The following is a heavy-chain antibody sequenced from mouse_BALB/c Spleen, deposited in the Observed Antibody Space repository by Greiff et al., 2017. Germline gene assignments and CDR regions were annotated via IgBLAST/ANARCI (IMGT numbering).Heavy chain of an antibody. D-gene: IGHD4-1*01. CDR1: GFNIKDTY. CDR2: IDPANGNT. J-gene: IGHJ2*01. CDR3: DRTGTFDY. Sequence: DVQLQESGAELVKPGASVKLSCTASGFNIKDTYMHWVKQRPEQGLEWIGRIDPANGNTKYDPKFQGKATITADTSSNTAYLQLSSLTSEDTAVYYCDRTGTFDYWGQGTTLTVSS. V-gene: IGHV14-3*02.